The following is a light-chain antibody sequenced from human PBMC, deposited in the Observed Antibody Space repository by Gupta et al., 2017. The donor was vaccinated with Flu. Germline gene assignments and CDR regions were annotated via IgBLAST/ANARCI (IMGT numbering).Light chain of an antibody. J-gene: IGLJ1*01. CDR3: SSYKSSSSLGHV. V-gene: IGLV2-14*01. CDR1: TSDVGAYDY. Sequence: QSALTQPASVSGSPGQSLAISCTGTTSDVGAYDYVSWYQQFPGNAPTLIIYEVSNRPSGVSNRFSGSTSGNTASLTISGLQAEDEGDYYCSSYKSSSSLGHVFGTGTKVTVL. CDR2: EVS.